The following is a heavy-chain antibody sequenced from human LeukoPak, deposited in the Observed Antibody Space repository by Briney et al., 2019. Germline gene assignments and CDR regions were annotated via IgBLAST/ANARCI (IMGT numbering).Heavy chain of an antibody. CDR2: VNSAGSST. CDR3: ERERGYSKAY. Sequence: GGSLRLSCAASGFTFSSYWMHWVRQAPGKGLVWVSHVNSAGSSTSYADSVKGRFTIPRDNAKNTLYLQMNSLRAEDTAVYYCERERGYSKAYWAQGTLVTVP. CDR1: GFTFSSYW. J-gene: IGHJ4*02. V-gene: IGHV3-74*01. D-gene: IGHD4-11*01.